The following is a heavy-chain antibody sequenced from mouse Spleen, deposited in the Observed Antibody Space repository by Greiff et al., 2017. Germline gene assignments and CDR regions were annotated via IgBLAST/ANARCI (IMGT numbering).Heavy chain of an antibody. D-gene: IGHD1-1*02. V-gene: IGHV5-9-4*01. CDR3: ARAVGFAY. CDR1: GFTFSSYG. CDR2: ISSGGSYT. Sequence: EVQVVESGGDLVKPGGSLKLSCAASGFTFSSYGMSWVRQTPDKRLEWVAEISSGGSYTYYPDTVTGRFTISRDNAKNTLYLEMSSLRSEDTAMYYCARAVGFAYWGQGTLVTVSA. J-gene: IGHJ3*01.